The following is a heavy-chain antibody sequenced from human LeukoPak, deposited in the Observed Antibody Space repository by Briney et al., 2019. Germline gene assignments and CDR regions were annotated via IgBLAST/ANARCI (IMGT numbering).Heavy chain of an antibody. Sequence: SETLSLTCTVSVGSLSSSSYYGGWIRHPPGKGLEWIGTIYYSGTTYYNPSLKSRVTISADTSKNHFSLKLSSVTAADTAVYYCARPGHSYYYMDVWGKGTTVTVSS. J-gene: IGHJ6*03. V-gene: IGHV4-39*02. D-gene: IGHD1-1*01. CDR2: IYYSGTT. CDR3: ARPGHSYYYMDV. CDR1: VGSLSSSSYY.